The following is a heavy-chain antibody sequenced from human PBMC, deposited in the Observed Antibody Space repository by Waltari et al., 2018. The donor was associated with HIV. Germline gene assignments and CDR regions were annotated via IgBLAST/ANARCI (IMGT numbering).Heavy chain of an antibody. CDR3: VRDDPGYVPIDY. J-gene: IGHJ4*02. V-gene: IGHV3-21*04. CDR1: GFDFSRFT. D-gene: IGHD2-15*01. Sequence: LVQSGGGEVQEGGSLLLSSSGAGFDFSRFTLNWVRQPARRGLEWVASLRRDTYEANYLASVRGRFTISRDNAKSSAFLDMTGLRVEDTATYYCVRDDPGYVPIDYWGQGSQVIVS. CDR2: LRRDTYEA.